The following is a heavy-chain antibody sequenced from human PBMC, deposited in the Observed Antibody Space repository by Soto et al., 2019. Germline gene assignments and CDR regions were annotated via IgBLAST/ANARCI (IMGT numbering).Heavy chain of an antibody. CDR3: ARLRRTGYYFDY. Sequence: QLQLQESGPGLVKPSETLSLTCTVSGGSISSSSYYWGWIRQPPGKGLEWIGSIYYSGSTYYNPSLKSRVTISVDTSKNQFALQLSSVTAADTAVYYGARLRRTGYYFDYWGQGTLVTVSS. V-gene: IGHV4-39*01. CDR1: GGSISSSSYY. CDR2: IYYSGST. J-gene: IGHJ4*02. D-gene: IGHD2-2*01.